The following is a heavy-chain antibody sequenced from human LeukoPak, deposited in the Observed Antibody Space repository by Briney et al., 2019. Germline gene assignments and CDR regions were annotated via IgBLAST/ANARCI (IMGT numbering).Heavy chain of an antibody. D-gene: IGHD1-20*01. Sequence: GGSLRLSCAASGFTFSSYSMNWVRQAPGKGMEWVSSISTSSTYIYYADSVKGRFTISRDNAKNSLYLQMNSLRAEDTAVYYCARDPPFIIGTTFFDYWGQGTLVTVSS. CDR3: ARDPPFIIGTTFFDY. V-gene: IGHV3-21*01. CDR2: ISTSSTYI. J-gene: IGHJ4*02. CDR1: GFTFSSYS.